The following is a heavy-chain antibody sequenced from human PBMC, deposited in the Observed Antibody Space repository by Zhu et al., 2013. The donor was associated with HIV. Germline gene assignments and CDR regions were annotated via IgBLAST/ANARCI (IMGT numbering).Heavy chain of an antibody. J-gene: IGHJ6*02. CDR3: ARGNPYYNYAMDV. CDR1: GGSISSGGYY. CDR2: IYYTGNT. Sequence: QVQLQESGPGLVKPSQTLSLTCTVSGGSISSGGYYWSWIRQHPGKGLEWIGYIYYTGNTKYNPSLKSRVTISVDTSKNQFSLELNSVIAADTAVYYCARGNPYYNYAMDVWGQGTAVTVSS. V-gene: IGHV4-31*03.